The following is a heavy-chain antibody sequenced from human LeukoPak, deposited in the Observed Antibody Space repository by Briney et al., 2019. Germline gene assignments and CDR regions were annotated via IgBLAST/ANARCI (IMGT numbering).Heavy chain of an antibody. J-gene: IGHJ6*02. V-gene: IGHV3-43*01. CDR2: ISRDGTTT. CDR3: AKDKDGGMDV. CDR1: GFIFDDNT. Sequence: GGSLRLSCAASGFIFDDNTLHWVRQAPGKGPEWVSLISRDGTTTYYADSAKGRFTISRDNSKNSLYLQMNSLTTEDTALYYCAKDKDGGMDVWGQGTTVTVSS.